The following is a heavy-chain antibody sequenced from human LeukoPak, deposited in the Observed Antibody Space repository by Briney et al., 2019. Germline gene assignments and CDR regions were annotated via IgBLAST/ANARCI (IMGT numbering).Heavy chain of an antibody. CDR2: IWCDGSNK. CDR3: VSDETIHYDILTGYYLSAFDI. CDR1: GFTFSSYG. J-gene: IGHJ3*02. V-gene: IGHV3-33*01. D-gene: IGHD3-9*01. Sequence: GRSLRLSCAASGFTFSSYGMHWVRQAPGKGLELGAVIWCDGSNKYYADSVKGRFTISRDNSKNTLYLQMNSLRAKDTAVYYCVSDETIHYDILTGYYLSAFDIWGQGTMVTVSS.